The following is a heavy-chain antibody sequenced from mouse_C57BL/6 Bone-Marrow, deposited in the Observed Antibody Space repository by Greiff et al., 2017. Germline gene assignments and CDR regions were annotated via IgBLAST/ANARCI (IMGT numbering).Heavy chain of an antibody. CDR1: GYTFTSYW. J-gene: IGHJ2*01. D-gene: IGHD3-1*01. V-gene: IGHV1-55*01. Sequence: QVQLQQPGAELVKPGASVKMSCKASGYTFTSYWITWVKQRPGLGLEWIGDIYPGSGSTNYNEKFKSKATLTVDTSSSPAYMQLSSLTYEDSAVYYCARSGPPRDYWGQGTTLTVSS. CDR3: ARSGPPRDY. CDR2: IYPGSGST.